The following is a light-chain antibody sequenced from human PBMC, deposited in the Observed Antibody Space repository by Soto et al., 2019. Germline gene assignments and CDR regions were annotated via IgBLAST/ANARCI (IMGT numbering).Light chain of an antibody. CDR3: QQSYTTVYS. CDR1: QTIGAN. Sequence: DIQMTQSPSSLSASVGDRVTITCRASQTIGANLNLYLQKPGKAPTLLIYDASTLQSEVPSRFRGLGSGTDFALTITSLQPDDSATYYCQQSYTTVYSFGQGTKVDIK. V-gene: IGKV1-39*01. CDR2: DAS. J-gene: IGKJ2*01.